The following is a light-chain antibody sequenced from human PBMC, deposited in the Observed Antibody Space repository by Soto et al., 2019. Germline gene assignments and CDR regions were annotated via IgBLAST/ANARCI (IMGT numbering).Light chain of an antibody. CDR1: QGISSN. V-gene: IGKV1-9*01. CDR3: QQSYMVPIT. CDR2: GAS. J-gene: IGKJ5*01. Sequence: QFTQSPSSLAASVGDRVTITCRASQGISSNLARYQQKPGRAPKLLIFGASTLQSGVPSRFSGSGSGTDFTLTISSLQPEDFATYFCQQSYMVPITFGQGTRLEIK.